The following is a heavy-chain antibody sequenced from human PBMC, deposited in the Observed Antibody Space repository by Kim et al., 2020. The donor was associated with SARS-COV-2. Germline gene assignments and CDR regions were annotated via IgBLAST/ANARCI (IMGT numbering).Heavy chain of an antibody. CDR3: ARAGSGYYLDAFDI. Sequence: GGSLRLSCVASRFTFSDYYMSWIRQAPGKGLEWVSYISRSGSITHYADSVKGRFTISRDNAKNSLFLQMNSLRAEDTAVYYCARAGSGYYLDAFDIWGQG. D-gene: IGHD3-22*01. CDR2: ISRSGSIT. V-gene: IGHV3-11*04. J-gene: IGHJ3*02. CDR1: RFTFSDYY.